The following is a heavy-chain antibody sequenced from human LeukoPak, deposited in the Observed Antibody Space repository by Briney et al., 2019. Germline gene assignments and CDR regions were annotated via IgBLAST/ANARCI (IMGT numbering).Heavy chain of an antibody. D-gene: IGHD4-23*01. Sequence: GGSLRLSCAASGFTFSRYGMHWARQAPGKGLEWVAVIPNDGSNKYYADSVKGRFTISRDNSKNTLYLQMNSLRAEDTAVYYCAKAHGGNGDDAFDIWGQGTMVTVSS. CDR1: GFTFSRYG. J-gene: IGHJ3*02. CDR2: IPNDGSNK. V-gene: IGHV3-30*18. CDR3: AKAHGGNGDDAFDI.